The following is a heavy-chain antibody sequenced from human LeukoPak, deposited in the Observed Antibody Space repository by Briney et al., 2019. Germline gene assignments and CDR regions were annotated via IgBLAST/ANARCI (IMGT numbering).Heavy chain of an antibody. V-gene: IGHV1-46*01. CDR1: GYTFTSYY. CDR2: INPSGGST. CDR3: AREKEVGATFGNDAFDI. J-gene: IGHJ3*02. Sequence: ASVKVSCKASGYTFTSYYMHWVRQAPGQGLEWMGIINPSGGSTSYAQKFQGRVTMTRDMSTSTVYMELSSLRSEDTAVYYCAREKEVGATFGNDAFDIWGQGTMVTVSS. D-gene: IGHD1-26*01.